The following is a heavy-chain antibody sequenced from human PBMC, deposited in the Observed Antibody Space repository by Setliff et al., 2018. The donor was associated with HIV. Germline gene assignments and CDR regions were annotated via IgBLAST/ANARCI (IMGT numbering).Heavy chain of an antibody. CDR3: ARHYVPAAMIRSWFDP. V-gene: IGHV4-39*01. CDR1: GDSISSLGYY. Sequence: SETLSLTCTVSGDSISSLGYYWGWIRQPPGKGLEWIGIINNSGKTLYNPSLKSRITMSVDTSKNQFSLKMNSVTAADTATYYCARHYVPAAMIRSWFDPWGQGTLVTVSS. D-gene: IGHD2-2*01. CDR2: INNSGKT. J-gene: IGHJ5*02.